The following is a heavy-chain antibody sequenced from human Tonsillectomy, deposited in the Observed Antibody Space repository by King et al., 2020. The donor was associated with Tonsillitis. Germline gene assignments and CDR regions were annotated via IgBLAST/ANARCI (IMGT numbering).Heavy chain of an antibody. CDR2: ISSSGGWT. J-gene: IGHJ4*02. V-gene: IGHV3-23*04. CDR1: GFTFNIYD. D-gene: IGHD1-26*01. Sequence: VQLVESGGGLVRPGGSLRLSCAASGFTFNIYDMSWVRQAPGKGLEWVSSISSSGGWTYYADSVKGRFTMSRDNSKNTVYLQMSSLRAEDTALYYCVKNTVWEVYFEHWGRGTPVTVSS. CDR3: VKNTVWEVYFEH.